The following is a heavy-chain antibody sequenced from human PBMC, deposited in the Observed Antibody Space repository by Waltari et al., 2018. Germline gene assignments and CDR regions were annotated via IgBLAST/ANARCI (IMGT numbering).Heavy chain of an antibody. V-gene: IGHV4-39*07. Sequence: QLQLQESGPGLVKPSETLSLTCTVSGGSISSSSYYWGWIRQPPGKGLEWIGSIYYSGSTYYNPSLKSRVTISVDTSKNQFSLKLSSVTAADTAVYYCARNLDPYCGGDCYSSWGQGTLVTVSS. D-gene: IGHD2-21*01. J-gene: IGHJ4*02. CDR1: GGSISSSSYY. CDR2: IYYSGST. CDR3: ARNLDPYCGGDCYSS.